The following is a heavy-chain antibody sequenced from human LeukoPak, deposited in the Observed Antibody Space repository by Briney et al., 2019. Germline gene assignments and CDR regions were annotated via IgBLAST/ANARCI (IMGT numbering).Heavy chain of an antibody. J-gene: IGHJ5*02. V-gene: IGHV4-31*03. Sequence: SQTLSLTCTVSGGSISSGGYYWSWIRQHPGKGLEWIGYIYYSGSTYYNPSLKSRVTISVDTSKNQFSLKLSSVTAADTAVYYCARHAWLGDYDFWSGYSGWFDPWGQGTLVTVSS. CDR2: IYYSGST. D-gene: IGHD3-3*01. CDR1: GGSISSGGYY. CDR3: ARHAWLGDYDFWSGYSGWFDP.